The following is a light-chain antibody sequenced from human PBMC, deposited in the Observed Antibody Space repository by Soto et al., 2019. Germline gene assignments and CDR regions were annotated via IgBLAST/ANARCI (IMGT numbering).Light chain of an antibody. J-gene: IGKJ2*01. CDR3: QQYNSHPYT. CDR2: KAS. CDR1: QSISSW. Sequence: DIQMTQSPSTLSASVGDRVTITCRASQSISSWLAWYQQKPGTAPKLLMYKASSVESGVPSRFSGSGSGTEFTLTISSLQPDDFATYYCQQYNSHPYTFGQGTKLEIK. V-gene: IGKV1-5*03.